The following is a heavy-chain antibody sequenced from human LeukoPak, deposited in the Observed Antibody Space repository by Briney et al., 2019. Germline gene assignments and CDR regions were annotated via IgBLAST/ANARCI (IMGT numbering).Heavy chain of an antibody. Sequence: PGGSLRLSCAASGFTFSTYSMNWVRQAPGKGLEWVSSISGTGTYIYYADSVKGRVTVSRDNAQNSLYLQMNSLRAEDTAIYYCARGQSYRWFDPWGQGTLVTVSS. CDR1: GFTFSTYS. CDR2: ISGTGTYI. D-gene: IGHD3-16*02. J-gene: IGHJ5*02. CDR3: ARGQSYRWFDP. V-gene: IGHV3-21*01.